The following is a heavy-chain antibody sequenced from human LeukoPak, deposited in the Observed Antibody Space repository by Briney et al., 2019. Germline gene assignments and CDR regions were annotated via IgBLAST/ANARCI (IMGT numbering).Heavy chain of an antibody. J-gene: IGHJ4*02. Sequence: ASVKVSCKASGYTFTSYGISWVRQAPGQGLEWMGWISAYNGNTNYAQKLQGRVTMTTDTSTSTAYMELRSLRSDDTAVYYCARNLGPGVPAAMFIDYWGQGTLVTVSS. V-gene: IGHV1-18*01. CDR2: ISAYNGNT. CDR1: GYTFTSYG. CDR3: ARNLGPGVPAAMFIDY. D-gene: IGHD2-2*01.